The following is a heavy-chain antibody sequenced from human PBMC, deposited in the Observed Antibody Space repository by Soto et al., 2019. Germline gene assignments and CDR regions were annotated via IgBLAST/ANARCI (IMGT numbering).Heavy chain of an antibody. CDR2: IYHSGST. CDR3: TTDLYLYAAASTVDC. D-gene: IGHD2-2*01. Sequence: PSETLSLTCAVSGGSISSSNWWSWVRQPPGKGLEWIGEIYHSGSTNYNPSLKSRVTLSVDTSTNQCSLTLSSMTAADTAVYYCTTDLYLYAAASTVDCWGQGTLVTVSS. V-gene: IGHV4-4*02. CDR1: GGSISSSNW. J-gene: IGHJ4*02.